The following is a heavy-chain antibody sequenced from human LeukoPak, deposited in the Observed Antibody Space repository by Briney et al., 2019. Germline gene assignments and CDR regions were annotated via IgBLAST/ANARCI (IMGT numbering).Heavy chain of an antibody. CDR2: IWYDGSNK. V-gene: IGHV3-33*01. CDR1: GFTFSRYG. J-gene: IGHJ3*02. CDR3: ARASSKQLAGYLPDGFDI. Sequence: PGRSLRLSCAASGFTFSRYGMHWVRQAPGKGLEWVAVIWYDGSNKYYAESVKGRFTISRDNSKNTLHLQMNSLRAEDTAVYYCARASSKQLAGYLPDGFDIWGQGTMVTVSS. D-gene: IGHD3-9*01.